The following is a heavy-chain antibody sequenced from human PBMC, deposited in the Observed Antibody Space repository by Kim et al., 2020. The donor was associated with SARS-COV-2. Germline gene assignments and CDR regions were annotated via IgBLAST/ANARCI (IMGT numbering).Heavy chain of an antibody. Sequence: STGRSTSYYASCLNARFTISKDNAKNSLYLKMNSLGDEDPAVYYCATDRTYWGQGTLVTVSS. J-gene: IGHJ4*02. V-gene: IGHV3-48*02. CDR3: ATDRTY. CDR2: STGRSTS.